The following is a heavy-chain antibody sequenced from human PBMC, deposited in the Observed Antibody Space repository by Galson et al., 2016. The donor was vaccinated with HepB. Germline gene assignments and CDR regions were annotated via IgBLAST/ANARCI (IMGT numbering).Heavy chain of an antibody. V-gene: IGHV3-30*03. CDR1: GFTFSDYG. J-gene: IGHJ6*02. Sequence: SLRLSCAASGFTFSDYGMHWVRQAAGKGLEWVAVISHDATSQKYADSVKGRFTISRDNSENTLYLQMNSLRREDTAVYYCAGPPRHYDFWSGYYPYGMDVWGQGTTVTGSS. D-gene: IGHD3-3*01. CDR2: ISHDATSQ. CDR3: AGPPRHYDFWSGYYPYGMDV.